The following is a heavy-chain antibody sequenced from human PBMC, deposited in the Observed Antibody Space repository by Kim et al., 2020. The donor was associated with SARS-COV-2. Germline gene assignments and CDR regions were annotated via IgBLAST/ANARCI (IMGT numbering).Heavy chain of an antibody. CDR3: ARDFGGPYYDILTGYYIAPSFDY. CDR2: IYYSGST. Sequence: SETLSLTCTVSGGSISSSSYYWGWIRQPPGKGLEWIGSIYYSGSTYYNPSLKSRVTISVDTSKNQFSLKLSSVTAADTAVYYCARDFGGPYYDILTGYYIAPSFDYWGQGTLVTVSS. CDR1: GGSISSSSYY. J-gene: IGHJ4*02. D-gene: IGHD3-9*01. V-gene: IGHV4-39*07.